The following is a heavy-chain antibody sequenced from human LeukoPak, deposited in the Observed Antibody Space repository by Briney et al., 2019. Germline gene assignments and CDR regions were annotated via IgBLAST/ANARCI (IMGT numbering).Heavy chain of an antibody. Sequence: SETLSLTCTVSGGSISSSSYYWGWIRQPPGKGLEWIGSFYYSGNTYYNPSLKSRVIISVDTSKNQFSLKLSSVTAADVAVYYCARGGRNQLLTNWFDPWGQGTLVTVSS. V-gene: IGHV4-39*02. D-gene: IGHD2-2*01. CDR2: FYYSGNT. CDR1: GGSISSSSYY. CDR3: ARGGRNQLLTNWFDP. J-gene: IGHJ5*02.